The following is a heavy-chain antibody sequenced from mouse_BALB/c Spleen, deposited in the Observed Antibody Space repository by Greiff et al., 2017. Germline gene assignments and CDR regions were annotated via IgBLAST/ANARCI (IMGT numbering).Heavy chain of an antibody. CDR3: ARPYDYDWFAY. CDR1: GFTFSSFG. V-gene: IGHV5-17*02. D-gene: IGHD2-4*01. J-gene: IGHJ3*01. CDR2: ISSGSSTI. Sequence: EVQRVESGGGLVQPGGSRKLSCAASGFTFSSFGMHWVRQAPEKGLEWVAYISSGSSTIYYADTVKGRFTISRDNPKNTLFLQMTSLRSEDTAMYYCARPYDYDWFAYWGQGTLVTVSA.